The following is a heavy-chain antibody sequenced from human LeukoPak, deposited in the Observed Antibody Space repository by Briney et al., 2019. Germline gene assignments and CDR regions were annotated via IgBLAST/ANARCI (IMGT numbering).Heavy chain of an antibody. V-gene: IGHV3-7*05. J-gene: IGHJ5*01. CDR2: IKTDGSET. CDR1: GFTFSNYW. CDR3: ARTGKFDS. Sequence: GGSLRLSCAASGFTFSNYWMNWVRQAPGRGLEWVANIKTDGSETYYVDSVKGRFTISRDNAKNSVYLQMNSLRAEDTAIYYCARTGKFDSWGQGTLVTVSA.